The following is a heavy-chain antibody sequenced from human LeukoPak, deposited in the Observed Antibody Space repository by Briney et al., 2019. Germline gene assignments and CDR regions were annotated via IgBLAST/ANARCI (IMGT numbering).Heavy chain of an antibody. CDR3: ARERVLRYFDWSRTRAAFDI. V-gene: IGHV4-31*03. CDR2: IYYSGST. D-gene: IGHD3-9*01. Sequence: SETLSLTCTVSGGSISSGGYYWSWIRQHPGKGLEWIGYIYYSGSTYYNPSFKSRVTISVDTSKNQFSLKLSSVTAADTAVYYCARERVLRYFDWSRTRAAFDIWGQGTMVTVSS. CDR1: GGSISSGGYY. J-gene: IGHJ3*02.